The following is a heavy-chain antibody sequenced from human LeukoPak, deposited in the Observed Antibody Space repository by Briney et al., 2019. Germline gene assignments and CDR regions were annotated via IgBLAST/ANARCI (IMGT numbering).Heavy chain of an antibody. CDR2: ISSSSGYI. CDR3: ARAGTWLYFDY. Sequence: GGSLRLSCAASGFTFSSYSMNWVRQAPGKGLEWVSSISSSSGYIYYADSVKGRFTISRDNAKNSLYLQMNSLRAEDTAVYYCARAGTWLYFDYWGQGTLVTVSS. V-gene: IGHV3-21*01. D-gene: IGHD6-13*01. CDR1: GFTFSSYS. J-gene: IGHJ4*02.